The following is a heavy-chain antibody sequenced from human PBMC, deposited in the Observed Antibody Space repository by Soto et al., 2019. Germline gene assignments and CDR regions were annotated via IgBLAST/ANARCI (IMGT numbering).Heavy chain of an antibody. D-gene: IGHD5-12*01. CDR2: IYLSGST. CDR3: ARGEDSGYDNWFDP. J-gene: IGHJ5*02. Sequence: SETLSLTCAVSGGSISSGGYSWSWIQQPPGKGLEWIGYIYLSGSTYYNPSLKIRVTISVDTSKTQFSLKLNSVTAADTAVYYCARGEDSGYDNWFDPWGQGTLVTVSS. CDR1: GGSISSGGYS. V-gene: IGHV4-30-2*01.